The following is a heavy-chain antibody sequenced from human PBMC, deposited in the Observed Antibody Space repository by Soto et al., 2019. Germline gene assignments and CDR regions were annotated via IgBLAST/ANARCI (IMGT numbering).Heavy chain of an antibody. CDR2: IYYSGST. D-gene: IGHD3-22*01. CDR3: ERGMIGDDFDI. J-gene: IGHJ3*02. CDR1: GGSISSGGYY. Sequence: SETLSLTCTVSGGSISSGGYYWSWIRQHPGKGLEWIGYIYYSGSTYYNPSLKSRVTISVDTSKNQFSLKLSSVTAADTAVYYCERGMIGDDFDIWGQGTMVTVSS. V-gene: IGHV4-31*03.